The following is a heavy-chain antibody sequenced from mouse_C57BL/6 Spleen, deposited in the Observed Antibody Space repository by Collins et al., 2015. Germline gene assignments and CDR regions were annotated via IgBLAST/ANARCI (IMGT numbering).Heavy chain of an antibody. D-gene: IGHD2-2*01. Sequence: FTDYNMNWVKQSNGKSLEWIGVINPNYGTTSYNQKFKGKATLTVDQSSSTAYMQLNSLTSEDSAVYYCAYGYGYAMDYWGQGTSVTVSS. CDR2: INPNYGTT. CDR3: AYGYGYAMDY. V-gene: IGHV1-39*01. J-gene: IGHJ4*01. CDR1: FTDYN.